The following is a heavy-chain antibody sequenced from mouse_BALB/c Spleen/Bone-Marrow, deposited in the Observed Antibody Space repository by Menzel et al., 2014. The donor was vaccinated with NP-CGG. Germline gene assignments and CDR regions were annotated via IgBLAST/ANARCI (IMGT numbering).Heavy chain of an antibody. CDR2: IDPANGNT. D-gene: IGHD2-4*01. V-gene: IGHV14-3*02. CDR3: AVYDYEGFAY. CDR1: GFNIKDTY. Sequence: EVQLQESGAELVKPGASVKLSCTASGFNIKDTYMHWVKQRPEQGLEWIGRIDPANGNTKYDPKFQGKATITADTSSNTAYLQLSSLTSEDTAVYYCAVYDYEGFAYWGQGTLVIVSA. J-gene: IGHJ3*01.